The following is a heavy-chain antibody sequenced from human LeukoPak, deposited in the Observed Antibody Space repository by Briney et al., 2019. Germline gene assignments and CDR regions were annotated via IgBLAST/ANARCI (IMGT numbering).Heavy chain of an antibody. J-gene: IGHJ4*02. D-gene: IGHD6-19*01. V-gene: IGHV3-30-3*01. CDR1: GFTFSSYA. Sequence: PGRSLRLSCAGSGFTFSSYAMHWVRQAPGKGVEGVAVISYDGSNKYYADSVKGRFTISRDNSKNTLYLQMNSLRAEDTAVYYCARDPFHSSGSLDYWGQGTLVTVSS. CDR2: ISYDGSNK. CDR3: ARDPFHSSGSLDY.